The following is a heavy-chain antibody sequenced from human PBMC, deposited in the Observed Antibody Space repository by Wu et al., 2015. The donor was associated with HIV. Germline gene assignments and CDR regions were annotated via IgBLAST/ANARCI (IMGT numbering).Heavy chain of an antibody. CDR1: GYIFNDFG. Sequence: VQLFQSGGGVKKPGASVKVACKASGYIFNDFGIHWVRQAPGQGLEWIGWISAQNGNTNYAPKFQGRVTMTTDVSSSTAYMELRSLRSDDTAFLFCARGHYYDTSSSPMYWGLGTLVTVSS. CDR2: ISAQNGNT. CDR3: ARGHYYDTSSSPMY. D-gene: IGHD3-22*01. V-gene: IGHV1-18*01. J-gene: IGHJ4*02.